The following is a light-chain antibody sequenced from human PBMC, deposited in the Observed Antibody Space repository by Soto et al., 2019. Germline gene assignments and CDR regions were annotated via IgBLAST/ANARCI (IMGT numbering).Light chain of an antibody. CDR2: KAS. V-gene: IGKV1-5*03. Sequence: DLQMTQSPSTLSASVGDRVTITCRASQSIGSWLAWYQQKPGKAPKLLIYKASSLESGVPSRFSGSGSGTEFTLTSSSPQPDDVATYDSQQYNTYWYTFGQGTKLEIK. CDR1: QSIGSW. J-gene: IGKJ2*01. CDR3: QQYNTYWYT.